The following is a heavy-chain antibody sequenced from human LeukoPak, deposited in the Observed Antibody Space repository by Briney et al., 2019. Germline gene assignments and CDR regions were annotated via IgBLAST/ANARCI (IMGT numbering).Heavy chain of an antibody. CDR2: IYYTGST. D-gene: IGHD4-11*01. CDR1: GGSISSSSYY. CDR3: ARHSGSTVTTDSDY. Sequence: PSGTLSLTCTVSGGSISSSSYYWGWIRQPPGKGLEWIGSIYYTGSTYYNPSLKNRVTISVDTSKNQFSLKLSSVTAADTAVYYCARHSGSTVTTDSDYWGQGTLVTVSS. J-gene: IGHJ4*02. V-gene: IGHV4-39*01.